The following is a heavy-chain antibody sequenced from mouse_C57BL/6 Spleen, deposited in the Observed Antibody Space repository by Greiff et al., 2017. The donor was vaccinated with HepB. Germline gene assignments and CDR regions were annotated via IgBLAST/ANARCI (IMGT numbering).Heavy chain of an antibody. V-gene: IGHV1-15*01. CDR2: IDPETGGT. CDR1: GYTFTDYE. J-gene: IGHJ2*01. Sequence: VQLQQSGAELVRPGASVTLSCKASGYTFTDYEMHWVKQTPVHGLEWIGAIDPETGGTAYNQKFKGKAILTADKSSSTAYMELRSLTSEDSAVYYCTRGDGSLHFDYWGQGTTLTVSS. CDR3: TRGDGSLHFDY. D-gene: IGHD1-1*01.